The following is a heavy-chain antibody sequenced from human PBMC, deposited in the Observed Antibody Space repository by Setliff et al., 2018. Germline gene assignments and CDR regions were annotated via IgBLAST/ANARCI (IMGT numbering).Heavy chain of an antibody. V-gene: IGHV3-21*06. CDR2: ISPYSDYI. CDR1: TFTLGTYS. J-gene: IGHJ4*02. Sequence: GGSLRLSCAASTFTLGTYSMHWVRQAPGKGLAWVSSISPYSDYIYYADSVKGRFTISRDNAKNSLYLQMNSLGAEDTAVYFCAGDPPRSDWRLDSWGQGTLVTVSS. CDR3: AGDPPRSDWRLDS. D-gene: IGHD1-26*01.